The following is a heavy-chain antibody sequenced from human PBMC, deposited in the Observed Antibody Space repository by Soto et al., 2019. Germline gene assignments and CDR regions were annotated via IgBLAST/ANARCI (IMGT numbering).Heavy chain of an antibody. CDR3: ARHVVVGAIDAFDI. J-gene: IGHJ3*02. CDR1: GYTFTSYD. CDR2: MNPNSGNT. D-gene: IGHD1-26*01. Sequence: QVQLVQSGAEVKKPGASVKVSCKASGYTFTSYDINWVRQATGQGLEWMGWMNPNSGNTGYAQKFQGRVTMTRNTSLSTAYMELSRLRSEDTAVYYCARHVVVGAIDAFDIWGQGTMVTVSS. V-gene: IGHV1-8*01.